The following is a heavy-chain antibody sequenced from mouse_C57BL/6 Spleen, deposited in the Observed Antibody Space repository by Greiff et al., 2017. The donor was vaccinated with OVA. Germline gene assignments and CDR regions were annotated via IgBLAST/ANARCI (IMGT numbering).Heavy chain of an antibody. Sequence: VQLQQSGPELVKPGASVKISCKASGYTFTDYYMNWVKQSHGKSLEWIGDINPNNGGTSYNQKFKGKATLTVDKSSSTAYMELRSLTSEDSAVYYCARATVVRYAMDYWGQGTSGTVSS. D-gene: IGHD1-1*01. V-gene: IGHV1-26*01. J-gene: IGHJ4*01. CDR1: GYTFTDYY. CDR3: ARATVVRYAMDY. CDR2: INPNNGGT.